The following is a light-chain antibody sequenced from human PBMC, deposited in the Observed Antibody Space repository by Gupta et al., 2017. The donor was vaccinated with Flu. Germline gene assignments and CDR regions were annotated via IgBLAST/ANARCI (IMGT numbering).Light chain of an antibody. CDR2: AAT. V-gene: IGKV1-27*01. CDR1: QDIRQS. CDR3: QKGNGAPIT. Sequence: DIHVTQSPASLSAPVGDRVTIPCRATQDIRQSLAWYQHKSGEGPKLLIYAATTVPSGVSSRFSGSGSGTHFTLTISSRQPEDVGIYYCQKGNGAPITFGWGTKVETK. J-gene: IGKJ4*01.